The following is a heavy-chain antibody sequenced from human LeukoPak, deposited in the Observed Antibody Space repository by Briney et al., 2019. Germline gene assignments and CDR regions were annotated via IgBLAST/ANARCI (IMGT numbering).Heavy chain of an antibody. CDR2: FDPEDGET. J-gene: IGHJ4*02. CDR1: GYTLTELS. Sequence: ASVKVSCKVSGYTLTELSMHWVRQAPGKGLEWMGGFDPEDGETIYAQKFQGRVTMTRDTSISTAYMELRSLRSDDTAVYYCARDTGAVAGVLGYWGQGTLVTVSS. D-gene: IGHD6-19*01. V-gene: IGHV1-24*01. CDR3: ARDTGAVAGVLGY.